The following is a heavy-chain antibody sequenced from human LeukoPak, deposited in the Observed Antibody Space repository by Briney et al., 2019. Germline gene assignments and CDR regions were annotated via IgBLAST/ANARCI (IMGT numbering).Heavy chain of an antibody. CDR1: GFIFSNYW. V-gene: IGHV3-7*03. CDR3: AKHRFESGGYHSTD. J-gene: IGHJ4*02. Sequence: GGSLRLSCAASGFIFSNYWMSWVRQAPGKGLEWVANIKQDGSDKYYVDSVKGRFTISRDNGKNSLYLEMNSLRAEDTAVYYCAKHRFESGGYHSTDWGQGTLVTVSS. D-gene: IGHD3-22*01. CDR2: IKQDGSDK.